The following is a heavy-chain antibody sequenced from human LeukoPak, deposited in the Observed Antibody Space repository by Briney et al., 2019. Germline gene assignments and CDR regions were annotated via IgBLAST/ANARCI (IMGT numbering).Heavy chain of an antibody. CDR2: IYYSGST. V-gene: IGHV4-39*01. J-gene: IGHJ6*03. CDR1: GGSISSSSYY. CDR3: ARSIEYSSSSAYYYYYMDV. D-gene: IGHD6-6*01. Sequence: SETLSLTCTVSGGSISSSSYYWGWIRQPPGKGLEWIGSIYYSGSTYYNPSLKSRVTISVDTSKNQFSLKLSSVTAADTAVYYCARSIEYSSSSAYYYYYMDVWGKGTTVTVSS.